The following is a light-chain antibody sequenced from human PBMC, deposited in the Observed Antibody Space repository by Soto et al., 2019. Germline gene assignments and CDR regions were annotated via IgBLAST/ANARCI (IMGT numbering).Light chain of an antibody. CDR1: QSISSY. J-gene: IGKJ3*01. CDR2: AAS. V-gene: IGKV1-39*01. Sequence: DIQMTQSPSALSASVGDRVTITSRASQSISSYLNWYQHKPGKAPKFLIYAASSLQSGVQSRFSGSGSGTDFPLTISSLQPEDFATYYCQQSYNTPFTFGPGTKVDIK. CDR3: QQSYNTPFT.